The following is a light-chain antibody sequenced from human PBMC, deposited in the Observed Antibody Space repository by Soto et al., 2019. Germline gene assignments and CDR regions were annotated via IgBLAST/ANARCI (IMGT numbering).Light chain of an antibody. J-gene: IGKJ4*01. CDR2: GAS. Sequence: EIVLTQSPGTLSLSPGERATLSCRASQSVSSSYLAWYQQKPGQAPRLLIYGASSRATGIPDRFSGSGSGTHFTLTTSRLAPEDCAEHYCQPYGSSPLTFGGGTKVEIK. V-gene: IGKV3-20*01. CDR1: QSVSSSY. CDR3: QPYGSSPLT.